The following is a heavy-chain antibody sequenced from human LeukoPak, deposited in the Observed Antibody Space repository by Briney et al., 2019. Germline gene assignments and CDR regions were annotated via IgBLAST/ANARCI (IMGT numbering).Heavy chain of an antibody. CDR2: IYYSGST. Sequence: SETLSLTCTVSGGSISSYYWSWIRQPPGKGLEWIGYIYYSGSTNYNPSLKSRVTMSVDTSKNQFSLKLSSVTAADTAVYYCARVEEGYGSGRRENYYYYCMDVWGKGTTVTISS. J-gene: IGHJ6*03. CDR3: ARVEEGYGSGRRENYYYYCMDV. V-gene: IGHV4-59*01. CDR1: GGSISSYY. D-gene: IGHD3-10*01.